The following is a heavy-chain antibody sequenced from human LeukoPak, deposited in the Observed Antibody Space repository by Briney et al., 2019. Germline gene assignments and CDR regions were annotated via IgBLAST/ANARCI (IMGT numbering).Heavy chain of an antibody. CDR1: GFTFSSYA. J-gene: IGHJ4*02. CDR3: AKNFEPHGSGSYVFDY. CDR2: ISGSGGST. D-gene: IGHD3-10*01. Sequence: GGSLRLSCAASGFTFSSYAMSWVSQAPGKGLEWVSAISGSGGSTYYADSVKGRFTISRDNSKNTLYLQMNSLRAEDTAVYYCAKNFEPHGSGSYVFDYWGQGTLVTVSS. V-gene: IGHV3-23*01.